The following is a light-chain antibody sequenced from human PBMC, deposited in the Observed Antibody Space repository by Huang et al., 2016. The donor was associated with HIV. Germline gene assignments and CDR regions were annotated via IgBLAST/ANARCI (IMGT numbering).Light chain of an antibody. J-gene: IGKJ3*01. V-gene: IGKV1-9*01. CDR2: AAS. CDR3: QQLNSYPEGFT. CDR1: QGISSY. Sequence: IQLTQSPSSLSASVGDRVTITCRASQGISSYLAWYQQKPGKAPKLLIYAASTLQSGVPSRFSGSGCGTDVTLTISSLQPEDFATYYCQQLNSYPEGFTFGPGTKVDIK.